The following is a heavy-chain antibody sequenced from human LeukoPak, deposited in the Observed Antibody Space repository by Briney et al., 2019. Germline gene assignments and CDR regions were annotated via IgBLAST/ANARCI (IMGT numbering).Heavy chain of an antibody. CDR2: IYYSGST. J-gene: IGHJ5*02. Sequence: TSETLSLTCTVSGGSISSSSYYWGWIRQPPGKGLEWIGSIYYSGSTYYNPSLKSRVTISVDTSKNQFSLKLSSVTAADTAVYYCARLRSRSSTPINIDPWGQGTLVTVSS. V-gene: IGHV4-39*01. CDR1: GGSISSSSYY. D-gene: IGHD2-2*01. CDR3: ARLRSRSSTPINIDP.